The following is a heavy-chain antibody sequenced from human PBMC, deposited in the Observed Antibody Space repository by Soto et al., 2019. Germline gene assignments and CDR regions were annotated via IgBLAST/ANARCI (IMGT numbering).Heavy chain of an antibody. D-gene: IGHD2-8*01. CDR3: ARHAEYCTNGVCYKNYYYMDV. Sequence: GESLKISCKGSGYSFTSYWIGWVRQMPGKGLEWMGIIYPGDSDTRYSPSFQGQVTISADKSISTAYLQWSSLKASDTAMYYCARHAEYCTNGVCYKNYYYMDVWGKGTTVTVSS. CDR1: GYSFTSYW. J-gene: IGHJ6*03. V-gene: IGHV5-51*01. CDR2: IYPGDSDT.